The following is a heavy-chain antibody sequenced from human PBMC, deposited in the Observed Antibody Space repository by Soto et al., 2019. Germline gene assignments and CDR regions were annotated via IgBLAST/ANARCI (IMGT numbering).Heavy chain of an antibody. CDR1: GFTFSSYD. CDR2: IGTAGNT. D-gene: IGHD2-2*01. CDR3: ATGHGSLPAAPRGVDY. Sequence: GSLRLSCAASGFTFSSYDMHWVRQATGKGLEWVSAIGTAGNTYYPGSVKGRFTISRENAKNSLYLQMNSLRAEDTAVYYCATGHGSLPAAPRGVDYWGQGTLVTVSS. V-gene: IGHV3-13*01. J-gene: IGHJ4*02.